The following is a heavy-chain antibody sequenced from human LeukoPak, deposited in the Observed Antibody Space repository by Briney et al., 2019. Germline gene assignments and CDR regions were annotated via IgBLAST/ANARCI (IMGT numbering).Heavy chain of an antibody. CDR3: AKGLYCSSTSCPKAYNWFDP. CDR1: GFTFSSYA. D-gene: IGHD2-2*01. J-gene: IGHJ5*02. V-gene: IGHV3-23*01. CDR2: ISGSGGST. Sequence: GGSLRLSCAASGFTFSSYAMSWVRQAPGKGLEWVSAISGSGGSTYYADSVKGRFTISRDNSKNTLYLQMNSLRDEDTAVYYCAKGLYCSSTSCPKAYNWFDPWGQGTLVTVSS.